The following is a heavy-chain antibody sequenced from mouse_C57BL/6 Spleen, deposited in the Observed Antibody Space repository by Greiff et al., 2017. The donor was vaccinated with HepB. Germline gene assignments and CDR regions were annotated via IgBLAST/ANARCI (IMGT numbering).Heavy chain of an antibody. Sequence: VQLQQSGTELVKPGASVKLSCKASGYTFTSYWMHWVKQRPGQGLEWIGNINPSNGGTNYNEKFKSKATLTVDKSSSTAYMQLSSLTSEDSAVYYCARYFMRFYYFDYWGQGTTLTVSS. CDR1: GYTFTSYW. CDR3: ARYFMRFYYFDY. CDR2: INPSNGGT. D-gene: IGHD1-1*01. V-gene: IGHV1-53*01. J-gene: IGHJ2*01.